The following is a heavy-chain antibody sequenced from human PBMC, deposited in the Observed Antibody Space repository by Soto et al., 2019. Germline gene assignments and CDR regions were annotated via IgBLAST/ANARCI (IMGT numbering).Heavy chain of an antibody. V-gene: IGHV3-23*01. CDR1: GFTYSNFA. Sequence: GGPPRPSGAASGFTYSNFAITWDRHAPGHGLEWVSSISGTDDYTYYADSVKAWWTIYRDNARNTLFLHMSTMLANDRSKYDCAKSSRQYASSIQAFFDPWGLGTLVTVS. CDR2: ISGTDDYT. J-gene: IGHJ5*02. CDR3: AKSSRQYASSIQAFFDP. D-gene: IGHD2-2*01.